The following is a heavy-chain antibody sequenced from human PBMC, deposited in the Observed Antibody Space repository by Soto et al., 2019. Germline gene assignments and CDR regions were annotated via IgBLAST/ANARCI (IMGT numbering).Heavy chain of an antibody. J-gene: IGHJ6*01. CDR3: ARGKGIVVVPDAIRDYYYGMEV. Sequence: HPGGSXRLSCAASGFTFSIYGMRWVRQAPGKGLEWVAVIWYDGSNKYYADSVKGRFTISRENSKNTLYLQMNSLRAEDTAVYYCARGKGIVVVPDAIRDYYYGMEVWGQGTTVNV. CDR1: GFTFSIYG. V-gene: IGHV3-33*01. CDR2: IWYDGSNK. D-gene: IGHD2-2*02.